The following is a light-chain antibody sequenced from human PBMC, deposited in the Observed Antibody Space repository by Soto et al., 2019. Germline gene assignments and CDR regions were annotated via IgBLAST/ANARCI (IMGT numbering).Light chain of an antibody. CDR3: QQFSSYPLT. Sequence: EFVLTQSPGTLSLSPGERATLSCRASQTVSTNYLAWYQQQPGQAPRLLIYDASSRATGIPDRFSGGGSGTDFTLTISRLEPEDFAVYYCQQFSSYPLTFGGGTKVEIK. J-gene: IGKJ4*01. CDR2: DAS. CDR1: QTVSTNY. V-gene: IGKV3-20*01.